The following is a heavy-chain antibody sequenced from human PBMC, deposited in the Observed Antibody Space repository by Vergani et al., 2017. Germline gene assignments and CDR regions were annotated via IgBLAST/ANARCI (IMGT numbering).Heavy chain of an antibody. J-gene: IGHJ4*02. Sequence: EVQLVESGGGLVKPGGSLRLSCAASGFTFSSYSMNWVRQAPGKGLEWVSSISSSSSYIYYADSVKGRFTISRDNAKNSLYLQMNSLRAEDTAVYYCASGIGVVATDYWGQGTLVTVSS. CDR2: ISSSSSYI. D-gene: IGHD2-15*01. V-gene: IGHV3-21*01. CDR3: ASGIGVVATDY. CDR1: GFTFSSYS.